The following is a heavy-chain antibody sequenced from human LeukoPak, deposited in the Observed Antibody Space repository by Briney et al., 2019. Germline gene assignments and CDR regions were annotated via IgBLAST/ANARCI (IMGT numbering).Heavy chain of an antibody. CDR1: GFTFSGST. Sequence: GGSLRLSCAAPGFTFSGSTLYWVRQASGKGLEWVGRIRSKANSYATAYAASVRGRFTISRDDSKNTGYLQMNNLKTEDTAVYYCTSLSGDFGFDYWGQGTLVTVSS. CDR2: IRSKANSYAT. V-gene: IGHV3-73*01. D-gene: IGHD2/OR15-2a*01. J-gene: IGHJ4*02. CDR3: TSLSGDFGFDY.